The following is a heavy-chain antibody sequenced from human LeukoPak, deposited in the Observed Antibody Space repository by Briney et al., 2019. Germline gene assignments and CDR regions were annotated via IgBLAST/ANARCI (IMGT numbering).Heavy chain of an antibody. V-gene: IGHV3-23*01. Sequence: QPGGSLRLSCAASGFTFSSYAMSWVRQAPGKGLEWVSAISGSGDNTYYADSVKGRFTISRDNSKNTLYLQMNSLRAEDTAVYYCARDRGSSGWDYWGQGTLVTVSS. CDR1: GFTFSSYA. CDR2: ISGSGDNT. CDR3: ARDRGSSGWDY. J-gene: IGHJ4*02. D-gene: IGHD6-19*01.